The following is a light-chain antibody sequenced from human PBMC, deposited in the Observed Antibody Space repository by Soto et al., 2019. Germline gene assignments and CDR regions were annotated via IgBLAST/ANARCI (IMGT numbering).Light chain of an antibody. CDR2: EVS. CDR1: TSDMGGYNY. J-gene: IGLJ2*01. CDR3: RSYIISITLLV. Sequence: QSVLTQPASVSGSPGQSLTISCTGTTSDMGGYNYVSWYQHHPGKAPRLVIYEVSNRPSGVSNRFSGSKSGNTASLSISGLQAEDEADYYCRSYIISITLLVFGAGTKLTVL. V-gene: IGLV2-14*01.